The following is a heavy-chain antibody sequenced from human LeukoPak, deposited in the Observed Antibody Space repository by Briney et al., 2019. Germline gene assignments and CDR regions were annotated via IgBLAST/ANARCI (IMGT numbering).Heavy chain of an antibody. CDR3: ARDAYSSSDYYFDY. J-gene: IGHJ4*02. CDR2: ISGSGGST. D-gene: IGHD6-6*01. Sequence: SGGSLRLSCAASGFTFSSYAMSWVRQAPGKGLEWVSAISGSGGSTYYADSVKGRFTISRDNSKNTLYLQMNSLRAEDTAVYYCARDAYSSSDYYFDYWGQGTLVTVSS. V-gene: IGHV3-23*01. CDR1: GFTFSSYA.